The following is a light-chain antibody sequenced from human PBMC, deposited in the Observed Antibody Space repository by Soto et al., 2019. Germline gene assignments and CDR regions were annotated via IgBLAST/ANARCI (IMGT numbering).Light chain of an antibody. J-gene: IGKJ3*01. V-gene: IGKV3-15*01. CDR1: QSVSSS. CDR2: GAS. Sequence: EIVMTQSPATLSVSPGDRATLSCRASQSVSSSLAWYQQKPGQAPRLLIYGASTRATGIPARFSGSGSGTELTLTIISMQSEDFAVYYCQQHYNWPPFTFGPGTKVDIK. CDR3: QQHYNWPPFT.